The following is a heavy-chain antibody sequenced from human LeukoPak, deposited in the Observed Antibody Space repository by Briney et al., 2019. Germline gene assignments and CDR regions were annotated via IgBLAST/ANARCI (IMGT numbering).Heavy chain of an antibody. CDR2: IIPILGIA. D-gene: IGHD2-2*01. CDR1: GGTFSSYT. J-gene: IGHJ4*02. CDR3: ASYVGVPAAQGDY. V-gene: IGHV1-69*02. Sequence: SVKVSCKASGGTFSSYTISWVRQAPGQGLEWMGRIIPILGIANYAQKFQGRVTITADESTSTAYMELSSLRSEDTAVYYCASYVGVPAAQGDYWGQGTLVTVPS.